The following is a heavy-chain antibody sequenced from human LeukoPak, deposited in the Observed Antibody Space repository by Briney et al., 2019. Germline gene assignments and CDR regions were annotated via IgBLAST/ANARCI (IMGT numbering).Heavy chain of an antibody. Sequence: GGSLRLSCAASSFTFSSYGMHWVRKAPGKGREWVAFIRYDGTNKYYADSVKGRFTISRDDSKSTLYLQMHSLRAEDTAVYYCARESESYDSTGSTFAYWGQGTLVTVSS. V-gene: IGHV3-30*02. CDR2: IRYDGTNK. CDR1: SFTFSSYG. CDR3: ARESESYDSTGSTFAY. D-gene: IGHD3-22*01. J-gene: IGHJ4*02.